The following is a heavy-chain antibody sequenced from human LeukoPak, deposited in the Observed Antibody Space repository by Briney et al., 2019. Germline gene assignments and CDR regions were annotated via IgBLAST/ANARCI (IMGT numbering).Heavy chain of an antibody. Sequence: SETLSLTCTVSGHSVSTGSYYGPWIRQPPGKGLEWIGYIYYSGSAKYNPSLKSRVTISVDTSKNQFSLKLTSVTAADTAVYYASSGVGGWGLSWFDPWGQGTLVTVSS. D-gene: IGHD3-10*01. V-gene: IGHV4-61*01. CDR2: IYYSGSA. J-gene: IGHJ5*02. CDR3: SSGVGGWGLSWFDP. CDR1: GHSVSTGSYY.